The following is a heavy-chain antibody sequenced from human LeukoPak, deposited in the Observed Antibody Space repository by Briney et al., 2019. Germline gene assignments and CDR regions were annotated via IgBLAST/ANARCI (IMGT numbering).Heavy chain of an antibody. CDR1: GGSFSGYY. CDR3: ARPPLAAHHYGMDV. Sequence: SETLSLTCAVYGGSFSGYYGSWIRQPPGKGLEWIGEINHSGSTNYNPSLKSRVTISVDTSKNQFSLKLSSVTAADTAVYYCARPPLAAHHYGMDVWGQGTTVTVSS. CDR2: INHSGST. V-gene: IGHV4-34*01. D-gene: IGHD6-13*01. J-gene: IGHJ6*02.